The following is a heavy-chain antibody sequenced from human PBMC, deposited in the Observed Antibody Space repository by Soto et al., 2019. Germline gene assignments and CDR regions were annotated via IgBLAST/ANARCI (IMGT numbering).Heavy chain of an antibody. J-gene: IGHJ6*02. V-gene: IGHV4-39*01. CDR3: ASAYCSGGSCYPPLDYGMDV. D-gene: IGHD2-15*01. CDR1: GGSISSSSYY. CDR2: IYYSGST. Sequence: LSLTCTVSGGSISSSSYYWGWIRQPPGKGLEWIGSIYYSGSTYYNPSLKSRVTISVDTSKNQFSLKLSSVTAADTAVYYCASAYCSGGSCYPPLDYGMDVWGQGTTVTVSS.